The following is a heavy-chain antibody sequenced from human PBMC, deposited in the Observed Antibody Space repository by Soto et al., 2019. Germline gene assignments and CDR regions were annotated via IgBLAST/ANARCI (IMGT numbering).Heavy chain of an antibody. CDR2: ISFSDGGT. V-gene: IGHV3-23*01. J-gene: IGHJ2*01. Sequence: GGSLRLSCAASGFNFSSYAMNWVRQAPGKGLEWVSSISFSDGGTYYADSVKGRLTISRDNSKNTLFLQMNSLRVEDTDVYYCVKDDRVLGRRYFEHWGRGTLVTVSS. CDR3: VKDDRVLGRRYFEH. D-gene: IGHD3-16*01. CDR1: GFNFSSYA.